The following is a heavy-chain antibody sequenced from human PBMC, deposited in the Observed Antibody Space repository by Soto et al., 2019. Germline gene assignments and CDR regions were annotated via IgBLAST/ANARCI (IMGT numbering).Heavy chain of an antibody. D-gene: IGHD3-16*01. J-gene: IGHJ3*02. V-gene: IGHV3-74*01. CDR1: GFTFSSYW. Sequence: EVPLVESGGGLVQPGGSLRLSCAASGFTFSSYWMHWVRQAPGKGLVWVSRINSDGSSTSYADSVKGRFTISRDNAKSTLYLQLNSLGAEDTAVYYGASGVYFGGAFDIWGQGTMVTVSS. CDR2: INSDGSST. CDR3: ASGVYFGGAFDI.